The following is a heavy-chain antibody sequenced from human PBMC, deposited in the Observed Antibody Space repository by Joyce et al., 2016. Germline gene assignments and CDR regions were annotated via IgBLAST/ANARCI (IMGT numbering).Heavy chain of an antibody. CDR2: ISYERSNK. V-gene: IGHV3-30*18. CDR3: AKDCHYSSGYYEGFDY. D-gene: IGHD3-22*01. Sequence: QVQLVDSGGGVVQPGRSLRLSCVASGFTFSNYGMHWVRQAQGKGLDWVAIISYERSNKYYSDSVKGRFTISRDNSRNTVYLQMNSLRPEDTAVYYCAKDCHYSSGYYEGFDYWGQGTLVTVSS. J-gene: IGHJ4*02. CDR1: GFTFSNYG.